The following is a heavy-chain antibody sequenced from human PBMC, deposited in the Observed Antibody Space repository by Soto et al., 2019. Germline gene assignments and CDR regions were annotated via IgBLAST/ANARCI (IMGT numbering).Heavy chain of an antibody. D-gene: IGHD6-13*01. CDR1: GGSISSGGYY. CDR2: IYYSGST. CDR3: ARASAGGQWFDP. V-gene: IGHV4-31*03. J-gene: IGHJ5*02. Sequence: QVQLQESGPGLVKPSQTLSLTCTVSGGSISSGGYYWSWIRQHPGKGLEWIGYIYYSGSTDYNPSLKSRVTISVDTSKNQLSLKLGSVIAADTAVYYCARASAGGQWFDPWGQGTLVTVSS.